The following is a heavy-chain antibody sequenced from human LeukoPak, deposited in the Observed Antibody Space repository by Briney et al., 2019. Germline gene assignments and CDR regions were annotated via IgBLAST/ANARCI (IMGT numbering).Heavy chain of an antibody. CDR3: ARESSEEPCDY. CDR1: GYTFTSYY. CDR2: ISAYNGNT. V-gene: IGHV1-18*04. D-gene: IGHD1-26*01. Sequence: AASVKVSCKASGYTFTSYYMHWVRQAPGQGLEWMGWISAYNGNTNYAQKLQGRVTMTTDTSTSTAYMELRSLRSDDTAVYYCARESSEEPCDYWGQGTLVTVSS. J-gene: IGHJ4*02.